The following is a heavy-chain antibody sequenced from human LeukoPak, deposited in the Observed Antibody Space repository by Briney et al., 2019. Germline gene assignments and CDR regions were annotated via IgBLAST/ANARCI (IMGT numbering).Heavy chain of an antibody. V-gene: IGHV1-2*02. J-gene: IGHJ3*02. CDR3: ARAAWLIDAFDI. Sequence: ASVKVSCKSSGYSFTDYHMHWVRQAPGQGLEWMGWINPNSGGTDYAQKFQGRVTITRDTSLNTAYMELSRLRSDDTAVCFCARAAWLIDAFDIWGQGTLVTVSS. CDR1: GYSFTDYH. D-gene: IGHD3-9*01. CDR2: INPNSGGT.